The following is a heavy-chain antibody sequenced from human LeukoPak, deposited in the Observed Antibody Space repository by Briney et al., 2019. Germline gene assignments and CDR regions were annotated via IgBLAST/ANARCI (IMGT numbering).Heavy chain of an antibody. Sequence: PGGSLRLSCAASGFTFSSYAMSWVRQAPGKGLEWVSAISGSGGSTYYADSVKGRFTISRDNSKNTLYLQMNSLRAEDTAVYYCAKDRRGLVLATHFDYWGQGTLVTVSS. D-gene: IGHD2-21*01. V-gene: IGHV3-23*01. CDR3: AKDRRGLVLATHFDY. J-gene: IGHJ4*02. CDR2: ISGSGGST. CDR1: GFTFSSYA.